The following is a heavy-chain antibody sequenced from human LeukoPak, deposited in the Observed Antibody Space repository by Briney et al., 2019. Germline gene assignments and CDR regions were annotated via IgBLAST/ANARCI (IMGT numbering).Heavy chain of an antibody. V-gene: IGHV1-46*01. Sequence: ASVKVSCKASGYTFTSYYMHWVRQAPGQGLEWMGIINPSCGSTSYAQKFQGRVTMTRDMSTSTVYMELSSLRSEDTAVYYCARDRSGKDFDYWGQGTLVTVSS. CDR3: ARDRSGKDFDY. CDR1: GYTFTSYY. J-gene: IGHJ4*02. CDR2: INPSCGST. D-gene: IGHD1-14*01.